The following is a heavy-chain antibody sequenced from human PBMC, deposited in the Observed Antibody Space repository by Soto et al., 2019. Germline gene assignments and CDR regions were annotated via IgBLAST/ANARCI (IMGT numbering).Heavy chain of an antibody. CDR1: GYSISSGYY. CDR2: IYHSGST. J-gene: IGHJ4*02. CDR3: ARDPKVYDSSGYPFDY. V-gene: IGHV4-38-2*02. D-gene: IGHD3-22*01. Sequence: QVQLQESGPGLVKPSETLSLTCAVSGYSISSGYYWGWIRQPPGKGLEWIGSIYHSGSTYYNPSLKSRVTISVDTSKNHFSLKLSSVTAADTAVYYCARDPKVYDSSGYPFDYWGQGTLVTVSS.